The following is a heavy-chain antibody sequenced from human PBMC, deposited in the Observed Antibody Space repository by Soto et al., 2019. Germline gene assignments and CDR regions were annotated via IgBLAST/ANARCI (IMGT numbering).Heavy chain of an antibody. CDR2: INHSGST. CDR1: GGSFSGYY. CDR3: ARADNYYDSSGYYYFDY. D-gene: IGHD3-22*01. V-gene: IGHV4-34*01. J-gene: IGHJ4*02. Sequence: SEILSLTCAVYGGSFSGYYWSWIRQPPGKGLEWIGEINHSGSTNYNPSLKSRVTISVDTSKNQFSLKLSLVTAADTAVYYCARADNYYDSSGYYYFDYWGQGTLVTVSS.